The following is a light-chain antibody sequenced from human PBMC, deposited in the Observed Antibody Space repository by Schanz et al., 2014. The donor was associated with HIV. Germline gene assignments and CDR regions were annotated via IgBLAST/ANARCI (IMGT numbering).Light chain of an antibody. V-gene: IGKV3-20*01. Sequence: PGGRAALSCRASQSLTGNYLAWYQQKPGQAPRLLIFAASSGAPGIPDRFSGSGSGTDFTLTISRLEPEDFAVYYCQQYGSSPLLTFGGGTKVEIK. CDR1: QSLTGNY. CDR2: AAS. J-gene: IGKJ4*01. CDR3: QQYGSSPLLT.